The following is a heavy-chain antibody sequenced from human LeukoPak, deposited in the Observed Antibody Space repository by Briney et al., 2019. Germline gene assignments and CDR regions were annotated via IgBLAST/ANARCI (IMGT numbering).Heavy chain of an antibody. CDR1: GFTFSSYA. CDR3: AKVRAYSSGCLDY. D-gene: IGHD6-19*01. J-gene: IGHJ4*02. V-gene: IGHV3-23*01. Sequence: GGSLRLSCAASGFTFSSYAMSWVRQAPGKGLEWVSAISGSGGSTYYADSVRGRFTISRDNSKNTLYLQMNSLRAEDTAVYYCAKVRAYSSGCLDYWGQGTLVTVSS. CDR2: ISGSGGST.